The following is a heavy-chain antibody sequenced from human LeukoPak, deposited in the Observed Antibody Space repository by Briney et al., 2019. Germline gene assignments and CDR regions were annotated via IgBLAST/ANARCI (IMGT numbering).Heavy chain of an antibody. V-gene: IGHV1-69*13. CDR3: ARSSFLAARTPYYYYYMDV. D-gene: IGHD6-6*01. CDR1: GYTFTSYA. J-gene: IGHJ6*03. CDR2: IIPIFGTA. Sequence: ASVKVSCKASGYTFTSYAMNWVRQAPGQGLEWMGGIIPIFGTANYAQRFQGRVTITADESTSTAYMELSSLRSEDTAVYYCARSSFLAARTPYYYYYMDVWGKGTTVTVSS.